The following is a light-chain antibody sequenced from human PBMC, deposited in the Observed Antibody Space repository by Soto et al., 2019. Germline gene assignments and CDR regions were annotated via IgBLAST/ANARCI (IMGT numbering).Light chain of an antibody. CDR1: SSDVGGYNY. CDR2: EVS. J-gene: IGLJ1*01. Sequence: TQPASVSGSPGQSITISCTGTSSDVGGYNYVSWYQQHPGKAPKLMIYEVSNRPSGVSNRFSGSKSGNTASLTISGLQAEDEADYYCSSYISSSIDYVFGTGTKLTVL. CDR3: SSYISSSIDYV. V-gene: IGLV2-14*01.